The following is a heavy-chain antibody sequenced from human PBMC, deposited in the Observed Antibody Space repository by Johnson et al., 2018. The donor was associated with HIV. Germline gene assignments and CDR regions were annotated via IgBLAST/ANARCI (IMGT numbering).Heavy chain of an antibody. CDR3: ARDRGRAYYNFWSGTRSACAFDI. J-gene: IGHJ3*02. D-gene: IGHD3-3*01. CDR2: IRSTAAGGTI. CDR1: GMIFSNLW. V-gene: IGHV3-15*05. Sequence: MQLVESGGGLVKTGGSLRLSCAASGMIFSNLWMNWVRQAPGKGLEWVGRIRSTAAGGTIEYAASVTGRFTISRADSRDTLYLQMNSLRAEDTAVYYCARDRGRAYYNFWSGTRSACAFDIWGQGTMVTVSS.